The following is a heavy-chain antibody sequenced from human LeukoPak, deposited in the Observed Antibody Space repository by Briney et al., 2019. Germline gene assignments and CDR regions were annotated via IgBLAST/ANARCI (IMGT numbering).Heavy chain of an antibody. D-gene: IGHD1-7*01. CDR3: SRDGGYLWNYGVY. CDR2: IRSKRNGETT. Sequence: PGGSLRLSCTASGFTFGDYAMSWLRQAPGKGLEWVGLIRSKRNGETTEYAASVKGRFTISRDDSKSIAYLQMNSLKTEDTAVYYCSRDGGYLWNYGVYWGQGTLVTVSS. CDR1: GFTFGDYA. J-gene: IGHJ4*02. V-gene: IGHV3-49*03.